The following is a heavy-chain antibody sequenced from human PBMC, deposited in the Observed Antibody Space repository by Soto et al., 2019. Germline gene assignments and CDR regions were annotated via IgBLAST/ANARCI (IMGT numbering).Heavy chain of an antibody. CDR3: ARGEYDILTGYYYYYYYMDV. J-gene: IGHJ6*03. Sequence: GGSLRLSCAASGFTFSSYSMNWVRQAPGKGLEWVSYISSSSSTIYYADSEKGRFTISRDNAKNSLYLQMNSLRDEDTAVYYCARGEYDILTGYYYYYYYMDVWGKGTTVTVSS. V-gene: IGHV3-48*02. D-gene: IGHD3-9*01. CDR1: GFTFSSYS. CDR2: ISSSSSTI.